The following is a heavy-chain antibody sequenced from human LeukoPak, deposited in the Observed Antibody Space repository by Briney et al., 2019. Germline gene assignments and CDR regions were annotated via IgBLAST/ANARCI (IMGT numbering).Heavy chain of an antibody. D-gene: IGHD3-3*01. CDR3: ARWKTEVVGWTYDFWSGYYLLVGFDY. CDR1: GFTFSDYY. CDR2: ISSSGSTI. V-gene: IGHV3-11*04. J-gene: IGHJ4*02. Sequence: GGSLRLSCAASGFTFSDYYMSWIRQAPGKGLEWVSYISSSGSTIYYADSVKGRFTISRDNAKNSLYLQMNSLRAEDTAVYYCARWKTEVVGWTYDFWSGYYLLVGFDYWGQGTLVTVSS.